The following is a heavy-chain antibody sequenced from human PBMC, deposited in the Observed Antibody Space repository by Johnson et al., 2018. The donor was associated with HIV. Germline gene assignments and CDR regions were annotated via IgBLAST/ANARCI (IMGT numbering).Heavy chain of an antibody. CDR2: ISSGGSSI. D-gene: IGHD6-13*01. CDR3: AKDLCSAAAGTRNAFDI. J-gene: IGHJ3*02. CDR1: GFTFSDYY. V-gene: IGHV3-11*01. Sequence: QVQLVESGGGLVKPGGSLRLSCAASGFTFSDYYMSWIRQAPGKGLEWVSYISSGGSSIYYADSVKGRFTISRDNAKKSMYLQMNSLRAEDTAVYYWAKDLCSAAAGTRNAFDIWGQGTMVTVSS.